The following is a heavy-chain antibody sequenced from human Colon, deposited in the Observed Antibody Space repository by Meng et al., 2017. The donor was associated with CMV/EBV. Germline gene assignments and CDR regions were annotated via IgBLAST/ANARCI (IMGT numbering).Heavy chain of an antibody. CDR2: ISTSGDTQ. CDR1: GFMFSVWE. D-gene: IGHD3-10*01. CDR3: ARAGSSTGYSYFDF. J-gene: IGHJ4*02. Sequence: GESPKTPCAASGFMFSVWEMNWVRQAPGKGLEWISYISTSGDTQYYTDSVKGRFTISRDNAQNSIYLQMSSLRVEDTAIYYCARAGSSTGYSYFDFWGRGTLVTVSS. V-gene: IGHV3-48*03.